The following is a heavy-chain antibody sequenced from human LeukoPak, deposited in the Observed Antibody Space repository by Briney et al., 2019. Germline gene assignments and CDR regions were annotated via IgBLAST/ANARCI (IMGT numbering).Heavy chain of an antibody. Sequence: SETLSLTCTVSGGSISSSSYYWGWIRQPPGKGREWIGSIYYSGCTYYNLSLKSRVTISVDTSKNQFSLKLSSVTAADTAVYYCARQSGSYYPHYFDYWGQGTLVTVSS. V-gene: IGHV4-39*01. CDR2: IYYSGCT. CDR3: ARQSGSYYPHYFDY. CDR1: GGSISSSSYY. J-gene: IGHJ4*02. D-gene: IGHD1-26*01.